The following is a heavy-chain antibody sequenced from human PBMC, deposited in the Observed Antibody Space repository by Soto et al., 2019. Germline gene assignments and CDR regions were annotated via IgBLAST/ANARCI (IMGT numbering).Heavy chain of an antibody. CDR2: ISPSSGNT. D-gene: IGHD2-2*01. V-gene: IGHV1-46*01. J-gene: IGHJ4*02. CDR3: ARDPSTSRFDY. CDR1: GYTFTSYY. Sequence: ASVKVSCKASGYTFTSYYAHWVRQAPGQGLEWMGRISPSSGNTNYARKFQDRVTMTIDTSTSTVYMELRSLRSDDTAVYYCARDPSTSRFDYWGQGTLVTVSS.